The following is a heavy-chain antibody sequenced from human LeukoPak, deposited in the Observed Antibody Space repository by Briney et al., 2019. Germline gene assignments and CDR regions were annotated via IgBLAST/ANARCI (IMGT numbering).Heavy chain of an antibody. CDR3: ARDVAAAGTLDYYYGMDV. J-gene: IGHJ6*02. CDR1: GYTFTSYD. V-gene: IGHV1-8*01. Sequence: GSSVKASCKASGYTFTSYDINWVRQATGQGLEWMGWMNPNSGNTGHAQKFQGRVTMTRNTSISTAYMELSSLRSEDTAVYYCARDVAAAGTLDYYYGMDVWGQGTTVTVSS. D-gene: IGHD6-13*01. CDR2: MNPNSGNT.